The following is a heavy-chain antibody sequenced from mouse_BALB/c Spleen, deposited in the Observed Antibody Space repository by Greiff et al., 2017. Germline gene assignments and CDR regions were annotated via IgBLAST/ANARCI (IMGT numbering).Heavy chain of an antibody. CDR3: IAVSLYAMDY. CDR2: IDPENGDT. J-gene: IGHJ4*01. CDR1: GFNIKDYY. Sequence: VQLKESGAELVRSGASVKLSCTASGFNIKDYYMHWVKQRPEQGLEWIGWIDPENGDTEYAPKFQGKATMTADTSSNTAYLQLSSLTSEDTAVYYCIAVSLYAMDYWGQGTSVTVSS. V-gene: IGHV14-4*02.